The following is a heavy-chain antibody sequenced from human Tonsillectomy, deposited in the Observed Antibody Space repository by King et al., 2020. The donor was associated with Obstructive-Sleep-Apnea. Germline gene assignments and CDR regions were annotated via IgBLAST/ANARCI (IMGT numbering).Heavy chain of an antibody. D-gene: IGHD2-8*01. V-gene: IGHV3-23*04. CDR3: AKRTNIVLPPYYYFNY. J-gene: IGHJ4*02. CDR1: GFTFNSYA. Sequence: VQLVESGGGLVQPGGSLRLSCAASGFTFNSYAMTWVRQAPGKGLEWVSAISGSGDNTYFADSVQGRFTISRDNSKNTLYLQMNSLRAEDTAVYYCAKRTNIVLPPYYYFNYWGQGILVTVSS. CDR2: ISGSGDNT.